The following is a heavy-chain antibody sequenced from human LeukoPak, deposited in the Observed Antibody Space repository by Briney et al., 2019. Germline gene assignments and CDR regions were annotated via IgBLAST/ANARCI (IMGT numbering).Heavy chain of an antibody. J-gene: IGHJ6*03. CDR2: IYYSGST. D-gene: IGHD6-19*01. V-gene: IGHV4-34*01. CDR3: AGTVAGTFYYYMDV. CDR1: GGSFSGYY. Sequence: SETLSLTCAVYGGSFSGYYWSWIRQPPGKGLEWIGSIYYSGSTYYNPSLKSRVTISVDTSTNQFSLRLSSVTAADTAVYYCAGTVAGTFYYYMDVWGKGTTVTVSS.